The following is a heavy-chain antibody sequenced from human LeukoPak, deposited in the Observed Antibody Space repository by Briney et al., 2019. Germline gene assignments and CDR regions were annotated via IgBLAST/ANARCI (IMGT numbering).Heavy chain of an antibody. J-gene: IGHJ4*02. V-gene: IGHV4-59*01. D-gene: IGHD2-2*01. CDR2: IYYSGST. CDR1: GGSISGYY. Sequence: SETLSLTCTVSGGSISGYYWSWIRQPPGRGLEWIGYIYYSGSTNYNPSLKSRVTISVDTSKNQFPLKLRSVTDADTAVYYCARGGCSSTSCSFDYWGQGTLVTVSS. CDR3: ARGGCSSTSCSFDY.